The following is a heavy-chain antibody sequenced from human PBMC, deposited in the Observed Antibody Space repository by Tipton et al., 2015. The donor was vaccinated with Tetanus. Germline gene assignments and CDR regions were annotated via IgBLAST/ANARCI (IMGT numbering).Heavy chain of an antibody. CDR1: GFSFSSYT. V-gene: IGHV3-33*01. Sequence: SGFSFSSYTMHWVRQAPGKGLEWLALIWYDGSDIYPDSLRGRLTISRDNSKNTVYLQMNSLRAEDTAVYYCAREGVLWFGELQDNYYYYGMDVWGQGTTVTVSS. J-gene: IGHJ6*02. D-gene: IGHD3-10*01. CDR3: AREGVLWFGELQDNYYYYGMDV. CDR2: IWYDGSDI.